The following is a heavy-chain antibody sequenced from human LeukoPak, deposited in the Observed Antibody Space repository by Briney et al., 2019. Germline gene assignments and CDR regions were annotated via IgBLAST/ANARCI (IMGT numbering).Heavy chain of an antibody. CDR3: AKGAHPLDIVVVPAVTP. CDR1: GFTFSSYG. V-gene: IGHV3-30*02. CDR2: IRYDGSNK. Sequence: RPGGSLRLSCAASGFTFSSYGMHWVRQAPGKGLEWVAFIRYDGSNKYYADSVKGRFTISRDNSKNTLYLQMNSLRAEDTAVYYCAKGAHPLDIVVVPAVTPWGQGTLVTVSS. J-gene: IGHJ5*02. D-gene: IGHD2-2*03.